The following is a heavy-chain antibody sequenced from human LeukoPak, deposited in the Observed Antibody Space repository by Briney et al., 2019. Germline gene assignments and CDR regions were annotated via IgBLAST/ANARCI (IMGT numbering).Heavy chain of an antibody. Sequence: SETLSLTCTVSGGPISSYYWSWIRQPPGKGLEWIGYIYYSGSTNYNPSLKSRVTISVDTSKNQFSLKLSSVTAADTAVYYCARDPETGNWYFDLWGRGTLVTVSS. CDR2: IYYSGST. J-gene: IGHJ2*01. V-gene: IGHV4-59*01. CDR1: GGPISSYY. CDR3: ARDPETGNWYFDL. D-gene: IGHD1-1*01.